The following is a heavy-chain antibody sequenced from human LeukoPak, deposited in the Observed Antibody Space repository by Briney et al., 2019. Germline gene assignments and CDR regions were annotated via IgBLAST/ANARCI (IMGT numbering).Heavy chain of an antibody. D-gene: IGHD6-13*01. CDR1: GGSISSGGYS. CDR2: IYHSGST. CDR3: ARAWHSSSWPINWFDP. V-gene: IGHV4-30-2*01. J-gene: IGHJ5*02. Sequence: SETLSLTCAVSGGSISSGGYSWSWIRQPPGKGLEWIGYIYHSGSTYYNPSLKSRVTISVDRSKNQFSLKLSSVTAADTAVYYCARAWHSSSWPINWFDPWGQGTLVTVSS.